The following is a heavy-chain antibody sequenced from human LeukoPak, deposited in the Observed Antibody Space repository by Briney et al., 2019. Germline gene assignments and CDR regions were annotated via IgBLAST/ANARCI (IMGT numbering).Heavy chain of an antibody. CDR3: AVDSSGWGLYYFDY. J-gene: IGHJ4*02. Sequence: ASVKVSCKASGYTFTSYGISWVRQAPGQGLEWMGWISAYNGNTNYAQKLQGRVTMTTDTSTSTAYMELRSLRSDDTAVYYCAVDSSGWGLYYFDYWGQGTLVTVSS. D-gene: IGHD6-19*01. CDR1: GYTFTSYG. V-gene: IGHV1-18*01. CDR2: ISAYNGNT.